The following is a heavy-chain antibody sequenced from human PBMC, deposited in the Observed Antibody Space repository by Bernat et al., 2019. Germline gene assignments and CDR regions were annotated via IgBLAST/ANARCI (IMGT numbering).Heavy chain of an antibody. Sequence: QVQLQESGPGLVKPSETLSLTCTVSAGSISSNKYFWGWIREPPGKWLEWSGSVYSSGRTYYNPSLKGRVTISVEPSKNQFSLMLSSVTAASTAVYYCATPWRATYYYGSSGYYGWDAFDSWGQGTMVTVSS. CDR2: VYSSGRT. CDR1: AGSISSNKYF. CDR3: ATPWRATYYYGSSGYYGWDAFDS. D-gene: IGHD3-22*01. J-gene: IGHJ3*02. V-gene: IGHV4-39*01.